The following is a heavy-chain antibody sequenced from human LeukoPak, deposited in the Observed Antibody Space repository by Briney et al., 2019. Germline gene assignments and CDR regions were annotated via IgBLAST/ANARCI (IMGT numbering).Heavy chain of an antibody. CDR1: GYTFTGYY. J-gene: IGHJ4*02. V-gene: IGHV1-2*06. CDR3: AREAAVGYYDSSGYWFDY. D-gene: IGHD3-22*01. Sequence: ASVKVSCKASGYTFTGYYMHWVRQAPGQVLEWTGRINPNSGGTNYAQKFQGRVTMTRDTSISTAYMELSRLRSDDTAVYYCAREAAVGYYDSSGYWFDYWGQGTLVTVSS. CDR2: INPNSGGT.